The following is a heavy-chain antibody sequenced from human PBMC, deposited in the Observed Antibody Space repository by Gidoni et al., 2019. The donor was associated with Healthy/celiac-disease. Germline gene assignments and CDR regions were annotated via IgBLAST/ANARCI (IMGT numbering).Heavy chain of an antibody. CDR3: ARDLRGSGSPAFGGMDV. CDR1: GFTVSSNY. D-gene: IGHD3-10*01. J-gene: IGHJ6*02. CDR2: IYSGGST. Sequence: EVQLVESGGGLIQPGGSLRLSCAASGFTVSSNYMSWVRQAPGKGLEWVSVIYSGGSTYYADSVKGRFTISRDNSKNTLYRQRNSLRAEDTAVYYCARDLRGSGSPAFGGMDVWGQGTTVTVSS. V-gene: IGHV3-53*01.